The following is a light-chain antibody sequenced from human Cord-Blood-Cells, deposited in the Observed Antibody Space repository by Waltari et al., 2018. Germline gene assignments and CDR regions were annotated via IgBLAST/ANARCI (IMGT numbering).Light chain of an antibody. CDR3: QSADSSGTYVV. CDR2: KDS. J-gene: IGLJ2*01. V-gene: IGLV3-25*02. Sequence: SYDRTQPPPVQVSPGRTARITSPGDALPNQKPYCYQQKPGQAPVLVIYKDSERPSGIPERFSGSSSGTTVTLTISGVQAEDEADYYCQSADSSGTYVVFGGGTKLTVL. CDR1: ALPNQK.